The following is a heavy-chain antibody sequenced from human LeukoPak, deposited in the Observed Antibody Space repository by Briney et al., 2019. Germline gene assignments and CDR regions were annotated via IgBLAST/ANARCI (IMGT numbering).Heavy chain of an antibody. V-gene: IGHV3-48*04. D-gene: IGHD3-10*01. CDR2: ISSSSSTI. CDR1: GFTFSSYS. J-gene: IGHJ4*02. Sequence: GGSLRLSRAASGFTFSSYSMNWVRQAPGKGLEWVSSISSSSSTIYYADSVKGRFTISRDNAKNSLYLQMNSLRAEDTAVYYCARRPKYGSGSYPFDYWGQGTLVTVSS. CDR3: ARRPKYGSGSYPFDY.